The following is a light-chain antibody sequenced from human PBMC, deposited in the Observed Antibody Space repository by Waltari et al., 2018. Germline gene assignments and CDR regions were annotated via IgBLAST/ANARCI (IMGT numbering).Light chain of an antibody. CDR3: CSYTGNADVL. V-gene: IGLV2-23*01. Sequence: QSALTQPASVSGSPGQSITISCTATSSDVGLYNLVSWYQQLPGKAPKLILYEGTKRPSGVSHRFSGSKSGNTASLTISGLQAEDEADYYCCSYTGNADVLFGGGTKLTVL. CDR1: SSDVGLYNL. CDR2: EGT. J-gene: IGLJ2*01.